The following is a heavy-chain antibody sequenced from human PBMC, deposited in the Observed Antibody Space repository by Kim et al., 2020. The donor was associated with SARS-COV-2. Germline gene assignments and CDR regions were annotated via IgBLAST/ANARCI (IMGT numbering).Heavy chain of an antibody. CDR2: IKSKTDGGRR. D-gene: IGHD3-22*01. V-gene: IGHV3-15*01. Sequence: GGSLRLSCTASGFTFSNAWMSWVRQAPGKGLEWVGHIKSKTDGGRRDYTAPVKGRFTISRDDSKNRLYLEMNSLKTEDTDVYYCTTYRDYDSSVDFDWGQGTLVSVSS. J-gene: IGHJ4*02. CDR1: GFTFSNAW. CDR3: TTYRDYDSSVDFD.